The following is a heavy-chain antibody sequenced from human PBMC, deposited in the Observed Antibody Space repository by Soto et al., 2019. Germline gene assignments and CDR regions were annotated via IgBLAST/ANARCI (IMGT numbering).Heavy chain of an antibody. D-gene: IGHD3-22*01. CDR1: GYTFSVSG. J-gene: IGHJ4*02. V-gene: IGHV1-18*01. Sequence: ASVKVSCKASGYTFSVSGISWVRQVPGQGLEWMGWISVYSGNTNYAQNFQGRLTMTTDTSTSTAYMELRGLRSDDTALYYCARDSSHYDSAGYSDSWGQGTLVTVSS. CDR3: ARDSSHYDSAGYSDS. CDR2: ISVYSGNT.